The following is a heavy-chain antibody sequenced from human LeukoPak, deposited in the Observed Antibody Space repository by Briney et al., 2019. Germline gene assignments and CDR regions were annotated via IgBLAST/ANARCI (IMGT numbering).Heavy chain of an antibody. J-gene: IGHJ4*02. V-gene: IGHV4-39*07. D-gene: IGHD3-22*01. CDR3: ARDLDGSLNFGY. Sequence: SETLSLTCTVSGGSISSSSYYWGWLRQPPGKGLEWIGSIYYSGSTYYNPSLKSRVTISVDTSKNQFSLKLSSVTDADTAVYYCARDLDGSLNFGYWGQGTLVTVPS. CDR2: IYYSGST. CDR1: GGSISSSSYY.